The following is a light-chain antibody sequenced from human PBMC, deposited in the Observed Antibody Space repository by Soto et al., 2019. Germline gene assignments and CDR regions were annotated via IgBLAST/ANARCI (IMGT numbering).Light chain of an antibody. Sequence: QSVLTQPASVSGSPGQSITISCTGTSSDDGSYKFVSWYQQHPGKAPKLMIYEGSKRPSGVSNRFSGSKSGNTASLTISGLQAEDEAYYYCCSYAGSSTLVFGGGTNLTVL. V-gene: IGLV2-23*01. J-gene: IGLJ2*01. CDR1: SSDDGSYKF. CDR2: EGS. CDR3: CSYAGSSTLV.